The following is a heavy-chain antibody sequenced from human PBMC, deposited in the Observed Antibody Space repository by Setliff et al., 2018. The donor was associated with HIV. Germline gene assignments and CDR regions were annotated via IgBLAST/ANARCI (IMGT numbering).Heavy chain of an antibody. CDR1: GGSISTSSYF. J-gene: IGHJ1*01. Sequence: SETLSLTCSVSGGSISTSSYFWGWIRQPPGKGLEWIGSIYYSGSTSYNPSLKSRVSISVDTSKNQFSLKLSSVTAADTAVYYCARLGRAGRYFQHWGQGTLVTVSS. CDR2: IYYSGST. CDR3: ARLGRAGRYFQH. V-gene: IGHV4-39*01.